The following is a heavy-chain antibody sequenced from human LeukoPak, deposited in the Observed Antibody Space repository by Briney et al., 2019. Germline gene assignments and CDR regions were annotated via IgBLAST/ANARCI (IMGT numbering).Heavy chain of an antibody. J-gene: IGHJ4*02. V-gene: IGHV3-23*01. Sequence: PGGSLRLSCATSGFTFSNYAMSWVRQAPGKGLEWVSGIGASGGTTYYADSVKGRFTISRDNSKNTLYLQMNSLRAEDTAVYYCANVFSSGSLYYSDYWGQGTLVTVSS. CDR1: GFTFSNYA. D-gene: IGHD6-19*01. CDR2: IGASGGTT. CDR3: ANVFSSGSLYYSDY.